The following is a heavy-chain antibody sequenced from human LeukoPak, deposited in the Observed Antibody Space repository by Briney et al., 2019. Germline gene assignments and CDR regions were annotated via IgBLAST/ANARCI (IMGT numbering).Heavy chain of an antibody. CDR1: GGSISSSSYY. CDR3: ARVPYGGNGRDAFDM. V-gene: IGHV4-39*07. J-gene: IGHJ3*02. Sequence: SETLSLTCTVSGGSISSSSYYWGWIRQPPGKGLEWIGSIYYSGSTNYNPSLKSRVTISVDTSKNQFSLRLSSVTAADTAVYYCARVPYGGNGRDAFDMWGQGTMVTVSS. CDR2: IYYSGST. D-gene: IGHD4-23*01.